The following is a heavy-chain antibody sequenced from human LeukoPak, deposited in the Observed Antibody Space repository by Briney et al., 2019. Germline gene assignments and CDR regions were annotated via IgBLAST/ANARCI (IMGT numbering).Heavy chain of an antibody. Sequence: GASVKVSCKASGYTFTSYGISWVRQAPGQGLEWMGWISAYNGNTNYAQKLQGRVTMTTDTSTSTAYMELRSLRSDDTAVCYCAREYPPITIFGVVTLYYFDYWGQGTLVTVSS. J-gene: IGHJ4*02. CDR3: AREYPPITIFGVVTLYYFDY. V-gene: IGHV1-18*01. D-gene: IGHD3-3*01. CDR1: GYTFTSYG. CDR2: ISAYNGNT.